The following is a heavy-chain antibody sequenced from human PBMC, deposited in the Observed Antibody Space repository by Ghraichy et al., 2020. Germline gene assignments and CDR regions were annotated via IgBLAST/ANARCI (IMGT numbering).Heavy chain of an antibody. CDR1: GYTFSNYG. Sequence: ASVKVSCKASGYTFSNYGISWMRQAPGQGLEWVGWISGHNGNTNYAHKFQGRLTMTTETSTTTAYMELRSLTYEDTAVYSCGGELRPCSGGDCTPPIDGVDVWGQGTTVTVSS. CDR2: ISGHNGNT. V-gene: IGHV1-18*01. CDR3: GGELRPCSGGDCTPPIDGVDV. D-gene: IGHD2-21*02. J-gene: IGHJ6*02.